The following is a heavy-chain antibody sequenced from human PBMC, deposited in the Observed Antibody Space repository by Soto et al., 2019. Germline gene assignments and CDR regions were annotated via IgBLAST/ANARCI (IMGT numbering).Heavy chain of an antibody. Sequence: SETLSLTCAVYGGSFSGYYWSWIRQPPGKGLEWIGEINHSGSTNYNPSLKSRVTISVDTSKNQFSLKLSSVTAADTAVYYCAKSLNSYYYYGVDVWGQGTTVTVSS. CDR1: GGSFSGYY. J-gene: IGHJ6*02. V-gene: IGHV4-34*01. CDR2: INHSGST. CDR3: AKSLNSYYYYGVDV.